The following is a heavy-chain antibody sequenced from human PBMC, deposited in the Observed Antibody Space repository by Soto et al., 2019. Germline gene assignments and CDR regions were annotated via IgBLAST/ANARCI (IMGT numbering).Heavy chain of an antibody. D-gene: IGHD6-19*01. CDR3: ASSGIAVAGSD. Sequence: QVQLQQWGAGLLKPSETLSLTCAVYGGSFSGYYWSWIRQPPGKGLEWIGEINHSGSTNYNPSLKSRVTISVDTSKNLFSLKLSSVTAADTAVYYCASSGIAVAGSDWGQGTLVTVSS. CDR2: INHSGST. V-gene: IGHV4-34*01. J-gene: IGHJ4*02. CDR1: GGSFSGYY.